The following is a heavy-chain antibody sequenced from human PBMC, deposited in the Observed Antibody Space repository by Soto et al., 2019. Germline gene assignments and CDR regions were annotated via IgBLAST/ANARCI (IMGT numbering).Heavy chain of an antibody. D-gene: IGHD3-9*01. CDR1: GGSISTSSYH. V-gene: IGHV4-39*01. CDR3: ARLPTGYPNWFDP. J-gene: IGHJ5*02. Sequence: SETQSLTCTVSGGSISTSSYHWGWVRQAPGKGLEWMGNIHYSGTTYFKPSLKSRVTMSVDTSKNQFSLKLTSVTAADTAVYYCARLPTGYPNWFDPWGQGTLVTVSS. CDR2: IHYSGTT.